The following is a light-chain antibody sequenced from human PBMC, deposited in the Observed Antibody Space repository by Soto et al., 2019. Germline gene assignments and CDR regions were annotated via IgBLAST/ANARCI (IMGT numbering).Light chain of an antibody. J-gene: IGLJ2*01. CDR3: QTWGTGIQV. V-gene: IGLV4-69*01. CDR2: LNNDGSH. Sequence: QPVLTQSPSASASLGASVKLTCNLSSGHSSYAIAWHQQQPEKGPRYLMKLNNDGSHSKGDGIPDRFSGSSSGAERYLTISSLQSEDEADYYCQTWGTGIQVFGGGTQLTVL. CDR1: SGHSSYA.